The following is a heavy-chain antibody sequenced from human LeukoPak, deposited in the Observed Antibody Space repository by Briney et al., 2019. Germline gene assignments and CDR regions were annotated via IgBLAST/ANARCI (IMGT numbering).Heavy chain of an antibody. V-gene: IGHV3-20*04. CDR3: ARPYDYYMDV. CDR2: INWNGGST. CDR1: GSTFDDYG. Sequence: RSGGCLRLSCAASGSTFDDYGISWVRQPPGNWLELVSGINWNGGSTGYAGSVKGRFTIYRDNAKHSLYLQINSLRDEDTALYYCARPYDYYMDVWGKGTTVTVSS. J-gene: IGHJ6*03.